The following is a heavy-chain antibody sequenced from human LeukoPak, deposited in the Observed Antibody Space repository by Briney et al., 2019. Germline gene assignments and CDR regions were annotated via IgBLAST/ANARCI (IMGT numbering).Heavy chain of an antibody. D-gene: IGHD5-24*01. CDR2: ISYSGST. CDR1: GASISSYY. Sequence: PSETLSLTCTVSGASISSYYCSWIRQSPGKGLEWIGLISYSGSTKYNSSLESRVTISADTSKSQCSLKLSSVTAADTAVYYCVRGAGWLPDYWGQGTLVTVSS. CDR3: VRGAGWLPDY. V-gene: IGHV4-59*01. J-gene: IGHJ4*02.